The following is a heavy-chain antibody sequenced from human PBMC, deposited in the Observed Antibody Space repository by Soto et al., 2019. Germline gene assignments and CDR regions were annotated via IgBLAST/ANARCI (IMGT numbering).Heavy chain of an antibody. CDR2: IKQDGSEK. CDR3: ARERSSSWEIDY. D-gene: IGHD6-13*01. Sequence: EVQLVESGGGLVQPGGSLRLSCAASGFPFSSYWMSWVRQAPGKGLEWVANIKQDGSEKYYVDSVKGRFTISRDNAKNSLYLQMNSLRAEDTAVYYCARERSSSWEIDYWGQGTLVTVSS. J-gene: IGHJ4*02. V-gene: IGHV3-7*01. CDR1: GFPFSSYW.